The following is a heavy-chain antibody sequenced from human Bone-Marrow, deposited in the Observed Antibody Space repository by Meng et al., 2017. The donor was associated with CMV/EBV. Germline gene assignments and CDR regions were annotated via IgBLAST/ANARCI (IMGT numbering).Heavy chain of an antibody. D-gene: IGHD3-9*01. CDR3: ARDSLGYYDILTGYYRYYFDY. V-gene: IGHV3-21*01. CDR1: GFTFSSYS. Sequence: GESRKISCAASGFTFSSYSINWVRQAPGKGLEWVSSISSSSSYIYYADSVKGRFTISRDNAKNSLYLQMNSLRAEDTAVYYCARDSLGYYDILTGYYRYYFDYWGQGTLVTVSS. J-gene: IGHJ4*02. CDR2: ISSSSSYI.